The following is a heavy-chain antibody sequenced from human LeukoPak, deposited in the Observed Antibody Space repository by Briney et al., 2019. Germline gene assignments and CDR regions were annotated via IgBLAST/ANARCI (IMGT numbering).Heavy chain of an antibody. V-gene: IGHV4-59*01. CDR3: AVLPGKSGTASY. CDR2: IYYSGTT. D-gene: IGHD2-21*02. CDR1: GASMSSYY. J-gene: IGHJ4*02. Sequence: SETLSLTCIVSGASMSSYYWSWIRQPPGKGLEWISYIYYSGTTNYNPSLMSRVTISVDTSKNQFSLKLNSVTAADTAVYYCAVLPGKSGTASYWGQETLVTVSS.